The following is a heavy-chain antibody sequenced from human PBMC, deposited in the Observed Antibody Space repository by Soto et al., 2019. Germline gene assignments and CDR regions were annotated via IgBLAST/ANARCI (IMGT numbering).Heavy chain of an antibody. J-gene: IGHJ6*02. D-gene: IGHD3-3*01. CDR1: GGSFSSYT. CDR2: INYTGSA. V-gene: IGHV4-34*01. Sequence: PSETLSLSCAVSGGSFSSYTWTWIRQSPGKGLEWIGQINYTGSAVYSPSLKSRITISVDTSKNQFSLKLSLGTAADTAVYYCARDRAASYYDFWGVYPFGMHVWAQGTTVTVSS. CDR3: ARDRAASYYDFWGVYPFGMHV.